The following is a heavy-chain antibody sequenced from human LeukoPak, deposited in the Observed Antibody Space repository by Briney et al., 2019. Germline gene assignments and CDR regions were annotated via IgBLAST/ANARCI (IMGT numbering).Heavy chain of an antibody. V-gene: IGHV3-7*01. CDR3: ARDGGSAIPFDY. CDR1: GFTFSTYW. J-gene: IGHJ4*02. CDR2: IRQDGSDK. Sequence: TGGSLRLSCAASGFTFSTYWMSWVRQAPGKGLEWVANIRQDGSDKYYVDSVKGRFTISRDNAKNSLYLQMNSLRDEDTAVYYCARDGGSAIPFDYWGQGTLVTVSS.